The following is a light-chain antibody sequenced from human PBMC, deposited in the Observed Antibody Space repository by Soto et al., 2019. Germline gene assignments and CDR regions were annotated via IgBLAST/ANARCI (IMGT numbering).Light chain of an antibody. CDR2: DVS. Sequence: DIPMTQSPPTLSASVGDSVTITCRASQSISSWLAWYQQRTGKAPNLQIYDVSSLESGVPSRFSGRGAGTEFTLTVSSLQHEDFATYYCQQHTKCPWTFGQGTKVETK. J-gene: IGKJ1*01. V-gene: IGKV1-5*01. CDR3: QQHTKCPWT. CDR1: QSISSW.